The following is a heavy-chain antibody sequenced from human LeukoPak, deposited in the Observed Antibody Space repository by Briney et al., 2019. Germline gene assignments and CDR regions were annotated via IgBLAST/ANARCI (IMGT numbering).Heavy chain of an antibody. CDR3: ARGGGFHSSSGGDY. Sequence: SVKVSCKASGGTFSSYAISWVRQAPGQGLEWMGGIIPIFGTANYAQKFQGRVTMTRNTSISTAYMELSSLRSEDTAVYYCARGGGFHSSSGGDYWGQGTLVTVSS. CDR2: IIPIFGTA. J-gene: IGHJ4*02. D-gene: IGHD6-13*01. CDR1: GGTFSSYA. V-gene: IGHV1-69*05.